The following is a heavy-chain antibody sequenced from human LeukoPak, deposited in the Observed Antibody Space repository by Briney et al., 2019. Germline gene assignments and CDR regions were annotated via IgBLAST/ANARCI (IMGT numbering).Heavy chain of an antibody. V-gene: IGHV3-30*18. Sequence: QSGGSLRLSCAASGFSFSTYDMHWVRPAPGKGLDWVAVISSDGSHKYWADSVKGRFTISRDNSKNTVYLQMNSLRAEDTAVYYCAKGSIDWYYFDYWGQGTLVTVSS. CDR3: AKGSIDWYYFDY. D-gene: IGHD3-9*01. CDR1: GFSFSTYD. CDR2: ISSDGSHK. J-gene: IGHJ4*02.